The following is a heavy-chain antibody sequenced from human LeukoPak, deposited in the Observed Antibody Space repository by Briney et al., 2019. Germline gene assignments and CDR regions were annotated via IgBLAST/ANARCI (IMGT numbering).Heavy chain of an antibody. V-gene: IGHV4-4*07. CDR3: ARDHEPCSSISCYNHYYYYYMDV. Sequence: PSETLSLTCTVSGGSISSYYWSWIRQPAGKGLEWIGRIYTSGSTNYNPSLKSRVTMSVDTSKNQFSLKLSSVTAADTAVYYCARDHEPCSSISCYNHYYYYYMDVWGKGTTVTVSS. D-gene: IGHD2-2*02. CDR2: IYTSGST. CDR1: GGSISSYY. J-gene: IGHJ6*03.